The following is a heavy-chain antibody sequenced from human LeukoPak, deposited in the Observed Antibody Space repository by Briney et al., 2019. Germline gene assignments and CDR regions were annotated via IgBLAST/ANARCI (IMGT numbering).Heavy chain of an antibody. CDR1: GSTLRSYA. CDR2: IGGSVGRT. J-gene: IGHJ3*02. D-gene: IGHD3-22*01. V-gene: IGHV3-23*01. CDR3: AKDFGTYYYDSSGYSYAFDI. Sequence: GGPLRPSCEAPGSTLRSYAWGWVRQAPGKGLEWAQAIGGSVGRTYSADSLKGRFTISRDNSKNTLYLQMNSLRAEDTAVYYCAKDFGTYYYDSSGYSYAFDIWGQGTMVTVSS.